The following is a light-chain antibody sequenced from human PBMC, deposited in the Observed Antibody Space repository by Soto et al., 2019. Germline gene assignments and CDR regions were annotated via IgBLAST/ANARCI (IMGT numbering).Light chain of an antibody. CDR3: QQYNNWPRT. J-gene: IGKJ1*01. Sequence: EIAVTQSPATLSVSPGERATLSCRASQSVSSSLAGYQQKPGQAPRLLIYGASTRATGITATFSGSGSGTEFTLTISSLQSEDFAVYYCQQYNNWPRTFGQGTKVDIK. V-gene: IGKV3-15*01. CDR2: GAS. CDR1: QSVSSS.